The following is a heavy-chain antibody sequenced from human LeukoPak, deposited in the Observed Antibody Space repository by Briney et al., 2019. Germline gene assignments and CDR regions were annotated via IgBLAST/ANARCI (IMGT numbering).Heavy chain of an antibody. CDR3: ARGAHYYDSSGPYYFDY. CDR2: IGTAGDT. Sequence: GGSLRLSCAASGFTFSSYDMHWVRHATGKGLEWVSAIGTAGDTYYPGSVKGRFTISRENAKNSLYLQMTSLRAGDTAVYYCARGAHYYDSSGPYYFDYWGQGTPVTVSS. CDR1: GFTFSSYD. D-gene: IGHD3-22*01. V-gene: IGHV3-13*01. J-gene: IGHJ4*02.